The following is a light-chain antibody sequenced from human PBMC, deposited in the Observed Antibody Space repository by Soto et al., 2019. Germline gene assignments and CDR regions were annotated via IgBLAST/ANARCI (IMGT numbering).Light chain of an antibody. CDR2: EVN. Sequence: QSALTQPPSASGSPGQSVAISCTGTSSDVGGYNYVSWYQQHPGKAPKLMIYEVNKRPSGVPDRFSGSKSGNTASLTVSGLQAEDEADYYCGAHAGSNTWVFGGGTQLTVL. CDR3: GAHAGSNTWV. V-gene: IGLV2-8*01. J-gene: IGLJ3*02. CDR1: SSDVGGYNY.